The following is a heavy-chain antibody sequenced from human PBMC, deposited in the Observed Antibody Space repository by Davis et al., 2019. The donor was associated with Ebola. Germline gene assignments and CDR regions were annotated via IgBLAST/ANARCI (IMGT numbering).Heavy chain of an antibody. CDR2: ISDSSRDI. CDR3: ARDAYSDFWSGYTSQSPGDY. CDR1: GFTLSTYS. D-gene: IGHD3-3*01. J-gene: IGHJ4*02. V-gene: IGHV3-21*06. Sequence: GESLKISCAASGFTLSTYSMNWVRQAPGKGLEWVSSISDSSRDIFYADSVKGRFTISRDNAKNSLYLQMNSLRAEDTAVYYCARDAYSDFWSGYTSQSPGDYWGQGTLVTVSS.